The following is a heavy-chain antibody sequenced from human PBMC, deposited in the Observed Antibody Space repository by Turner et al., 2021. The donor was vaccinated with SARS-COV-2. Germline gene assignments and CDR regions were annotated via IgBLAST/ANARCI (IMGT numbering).Heavy chain of an antibody. V-gene: IGHV3-30-3*01. J-gene: IGHJ4*02. CDR2: ISYDGSNK. D-gene: IGHD1-1*01. Sequence: QVQLVESGGGVVQPGRSLRLSCAASGFTFSSYAMHWVRQAPGKGLEWVAVISYDGSNKYYADSVKGRFTISRDNSKNSLYLQMNSLRAEDTAVYYCARVGTKGSTEQWGQGTLVTVSS. CDR1: GFTFSSYA. CDR3: ARVGTKGSTEQ.